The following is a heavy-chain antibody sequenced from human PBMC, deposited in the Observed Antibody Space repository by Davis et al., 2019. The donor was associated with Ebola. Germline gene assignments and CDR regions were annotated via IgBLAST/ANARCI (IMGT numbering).Heavy chain of an antibody. CDR1: GFTVSSNY. V-gene: IGHV3-66*01. CDR2: IYSGGST. D-gene: IGHD6-19*01. CDR3: AAGYSSGWNIY. J-gene: IGHJ4*02. Sequence: GGSLRLSCAASGFTVSSNYMSWVRQAPWKGLEWVSVIYSGGSTYYADSVKGRFTISRDNSKNTLYLQMNSLRAEDTAVYYCAAGYSSGWNIYWGQGTLVTVSS.